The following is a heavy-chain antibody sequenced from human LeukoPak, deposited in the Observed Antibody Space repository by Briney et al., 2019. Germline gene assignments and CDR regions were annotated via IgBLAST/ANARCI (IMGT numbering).Heavy chain of an antibody. CDR1: GFTFSSYE. Sequence: GGSLRLSCAASGFTFSSYEMNWVRQAPGKGLEWVSYISSSGSTIYYADSVKGRFTISRDNAKNSLYLQMNSLRAEDTAVYYCARAKLSSSGWRRGFDYWGQGTLVTVSS. CDR2: ISSSGSTI. J-gene: IGHJ4*02. V-gene: IGHV3-48*03. CDR3: ARAKLSSSGWRRGFDY. D-gene: IGHD6-19*01.